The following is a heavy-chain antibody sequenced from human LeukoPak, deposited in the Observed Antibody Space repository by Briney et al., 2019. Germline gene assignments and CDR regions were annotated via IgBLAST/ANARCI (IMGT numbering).Heavy chain of an antibody. CDR2: INHSGST. V-gene: IGHV4-34*01. CDR1: GGSFSGYY. Sequence: SETLSLTCAVYGGSFSGYYWSWVRQPPGKGLEWIGEINHSGSTNYNPSLKGRVTISVDTSKNQFSLKLSSVTAGDTVVYYCARGYAFDIWGQGKMVTVSS. J-gene: IGHJ3*02. CDR3: ARGYAFDI.